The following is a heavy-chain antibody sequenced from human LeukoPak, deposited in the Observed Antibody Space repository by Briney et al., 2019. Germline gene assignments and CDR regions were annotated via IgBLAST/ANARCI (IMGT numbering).Heavy chain of an antibody. Sequence: PGGSLRLSCAASGFTFSSYSMNWVRQAPGKGLEWVSSISSSSSYIYCADSVKGRFTISRDNAKNSLYLQMNSLRAEDTAVYYCARGGIVVVPAAEFDYWGQGTLVTVSS. CDR2: ISSSSSYI. CDR1: GFTFSSYS. CDR3: ARGGIVVVPAAEFDY. V-gene: IGHV3-21*01. D-gene: IGHD2-2*01. J-gene: IGHJ4*02.